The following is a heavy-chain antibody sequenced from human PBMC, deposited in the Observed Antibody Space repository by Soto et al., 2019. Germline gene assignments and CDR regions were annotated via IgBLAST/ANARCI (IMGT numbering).Heavy chain of an antibody. CDR3: ARALKPYCSSTSCYATVGY. J-gene: IGHJ4*02. D-gene: IGHD2-2*01. Sequence: GGSLRLSCAASGFTFSSYAMHWVRQAPGKGLEWVAVISYDGSNKYYADSVKGRFTISRDNSKNTLYLQMNSLRAEDTAVYYCARALKPYCSSTSCYATVGYWGQGTLVTVSS. V-gene: IGHV3-30-3*01. CDR2: ISYDGSNK. CDR1: GFTFSSYA.